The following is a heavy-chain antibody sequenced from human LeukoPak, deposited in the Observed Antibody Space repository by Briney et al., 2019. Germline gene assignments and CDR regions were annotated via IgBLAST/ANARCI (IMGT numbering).Heavy chain of an antibody. D-gene: IGHD3/OR15-3a*01. Sequence: PSETLSLTCAVSGGSISSGDYSWSWIRQPPGKGLEWIGYMYYSGSTYSNLSLKSRVTISVDTSKNQFSLKLSSVTAADTAVYYCARGLDTNVWGQGTMVTVSP. V-gene: IGHV4-30-4*07. CDR3: ARGLDTNV. J-gene: IGHJ3*01. CDR2: MYYSGST. CDR1: GGSISSGDYS.